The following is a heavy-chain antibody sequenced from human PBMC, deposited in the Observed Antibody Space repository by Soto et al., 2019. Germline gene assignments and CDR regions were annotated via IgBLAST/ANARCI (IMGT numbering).Heavy chain of an antibody. CDR2: ISDSGST. CDR1: GGSITNYY. CDR3: ARERVGHSAMDV. D-gene: IGHD1-26*01. J-gene: IGHJ6*02. V-gene: IGHV4-59*01. Sequence: QVQLQESGPGLVKPSETLSLMCTVSGGSITNYYWSWIRQSPARGLEWIGYISDSGSTQYNPSLRSRVSISLDTSKNQFSLKLTSVTAADTAVYYCARERVGHSAMDVWGQGTTVTVSS.